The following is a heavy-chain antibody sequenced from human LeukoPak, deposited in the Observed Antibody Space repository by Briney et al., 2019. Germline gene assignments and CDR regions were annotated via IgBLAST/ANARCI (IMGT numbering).Heavy chain of an antibody. CDR3: YGGNAEQ. D-gene: IGHD4-23*01. Sequence: GGSLRLSCAASGFTFSSYWMHWVRQAPGKGLVWVSGINTDGSSTNYADSVKGRFTISRDNAKNTLYLQMNSLRVEDMAMYYCYGGNAEQWGQGTLVTVSS. CDR1: GFTFSSYW. V-gene: IGHV3-74*01. J-gene: IGHJ1*01. CDR2: INTDGSST.